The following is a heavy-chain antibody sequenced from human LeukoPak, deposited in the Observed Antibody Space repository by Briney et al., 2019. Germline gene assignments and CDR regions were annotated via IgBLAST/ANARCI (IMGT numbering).Heavy chain of an antibody. J-gene: IGHJ5*02. CDR3: ASDRVMVRGVIIPNWFDP. CDR1: GYTFTSYG. V-gene: IGHV1-18*01. Sequence: GASVKVSCKASGYTFTSYGISWVRQAPGQGLEWMGWICAYNGNTNYAQKLQGRVTMTTDTSTSTAYMELRSLRSDDTAVYYCASDRVMVRGVIIPNWFDPWGQGTLVTVSS. CDR2: ICAYNGNT. D-gene: IGHD3-10*01.